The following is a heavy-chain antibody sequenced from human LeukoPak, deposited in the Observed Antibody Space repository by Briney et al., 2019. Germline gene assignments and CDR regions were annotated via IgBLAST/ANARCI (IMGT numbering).Heavy chain of an antibody. CDR2: IYTSGST. D-gene: IGHD3-22*01. Sequence: SETLSLTCTVSGGSISSSSYYWGWIRQPPGKGLEWIGRIYTSGSTNYNPSLKSRVTMSVDTSKNQFSLKLSSVTAADTAVYYCATLSSGYTDAIDYWGQGTLVTVSS. CDR1: GGSISSSSYY. J-gene: IGHJ4*02. CDR3: ATLSSGYTDAIDY. V-gene: IGHV4-61*02.